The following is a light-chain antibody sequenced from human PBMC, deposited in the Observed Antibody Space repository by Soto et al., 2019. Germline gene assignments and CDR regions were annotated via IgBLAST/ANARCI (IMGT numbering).Light chain of an antibody. J-gene: IGKJ1*01. V-gene: IGKV3-15*01. CDR2: DAS. Sequence: ETVMTQSPATLSVSPGERTALSCRASKSIGRNLAWYQQKPGQAPRLLIYDASARTTEFPARFSGSGSGTEFTLSISSLQSEDFAVYYCQQYNNWPRTFGPGTKVEIK. CDR1: KSIGRN. CDR3: QQYNNWPRT.